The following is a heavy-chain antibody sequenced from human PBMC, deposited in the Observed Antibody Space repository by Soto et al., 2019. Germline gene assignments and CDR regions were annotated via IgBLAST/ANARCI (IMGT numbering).Heavy chain of an antibody. V-gene: IGHV1-8*01. D-gene: IGHD3-16*01. Sequence: QVQLVQSGAEVKKPGASVKVSCKASGYTFTNYEINWVRQATGQGLEWMGWMKTESGRTGYAQKFQGRVTMTTNTSIDTAYMELSSLRSDDTAVYYCTRIMDSSVSDYWGQGTLVTVSS. CDR2: MKTESGRT. CDR1: GYTFTNYE. CDR3: TRIMDSSVSDY. J-gene: IGHJ4*02.